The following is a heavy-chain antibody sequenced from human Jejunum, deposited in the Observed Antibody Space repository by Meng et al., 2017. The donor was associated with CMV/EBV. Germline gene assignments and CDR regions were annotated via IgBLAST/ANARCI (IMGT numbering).Heavy chain of an antibody. J-gene: IGHJ4*02. CDR2: MYYSGST. Sequence: VSGDYISSSTYYGGWIRQTPGKGLEWVGTMYYSGSTNYNPSLKSRVTISVDTSRNHLSLKLSSVTAADAAVYYCARDHGNSAWFYYWGQGTLVTVSS. CDR3: ARDHGNSAWFYY. V-gene: IGHV4-39*07. D-gene: IGHD6-19*01. CDR1: GDYISSSTYY.